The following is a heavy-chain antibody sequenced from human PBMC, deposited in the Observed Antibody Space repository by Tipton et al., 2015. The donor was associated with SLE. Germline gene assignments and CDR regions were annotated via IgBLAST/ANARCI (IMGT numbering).Heavy chain of an antibody. V-gene: IGHV3-7*01. J-gene: IGHJ4*02. CDR2: MKEDGSEI. D-gene: IGHD6-13*01. Sequence: GSLRLSCAASGFPLSDYWVTWVRQAPGKGLEWVANMKEDGSEIYYVDSVKGRFTISRDNAQRSLYLQMNSLRAEDTAVYYCVKQIAGAGSSWGQGTLVTVSS. CDR1: GFPLSDYW. CDR3: VKQIAGAGSS.